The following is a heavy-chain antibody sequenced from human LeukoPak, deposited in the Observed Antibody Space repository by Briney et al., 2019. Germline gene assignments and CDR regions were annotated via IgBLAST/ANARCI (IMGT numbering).Heavy chain of an antibody. V-gene: IGHV3-66*01. D-gene: IGHD6-19*01. J-gene: IGHJ4*02. CDR3: ARERSLEIAVAGTIFDY. CDR1: GFTVSSNF. Sequence: PGGSLRLSCATSGFTVSSNFMSWVRQAPGKGLEWVSIIYSGGGTYYADSVKGRFTISRDNSKNTLYLQMKSLRAEDTAVYYCARERSLEIAVAGTIFDYWGQGTLVTVSS. CDR2: IYSGGGT.